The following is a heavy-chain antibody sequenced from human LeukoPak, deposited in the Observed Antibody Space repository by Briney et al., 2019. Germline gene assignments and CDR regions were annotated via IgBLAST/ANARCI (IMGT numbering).Heavy chain of an antibody. CDR2: ISSSSSTI. CDR3: ARDLAGKGDY. D-gene: IGHD6-19*01. V-gene: IGHV3-48*02. J-gene: IGHJ4*02. CDR1: GFTFSSYS. Sequence: PGGSLRLSCAASGFTFSSYSMYWVRQAPGKGLEWVSYISSSSSTIYYADSVKGRFTISRDNAKNSLYLRMNSLRDEDTAVYYCARDLAGKGDYWGQGTLVTVSS.